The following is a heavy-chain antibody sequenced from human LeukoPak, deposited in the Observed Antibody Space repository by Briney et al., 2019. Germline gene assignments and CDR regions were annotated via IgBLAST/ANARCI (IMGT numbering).Heavy chain of an antibody. D-gene: IGHD6-13*01. Sequence: GGSLRLSCAASGFTFNSYALHWVRQAPGKGLEWVSAISGSGGSTYYADSVRGRFTISRDNSKNTLYLQMNSLRAEDTAVYYCATRSLSSNDAFDIWGQGTMVTVSS. CDR2: ISGSGGST. V-gene: IGHV3-23*01. CDR1: GFTFNSYA. J-gene: IGHJ3*02. CDR3: ATRSLSSNDAFDI.